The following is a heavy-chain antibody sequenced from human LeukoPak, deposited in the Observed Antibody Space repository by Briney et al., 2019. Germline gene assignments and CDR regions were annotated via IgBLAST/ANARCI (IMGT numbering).Heavy chain of an antibody. Sequence: GRSLRLSCAASGFTFSSYEMNWVRQAPGKGLVWVSRINSDGSSTSYADSVKGRFTISRDNAKNTLYLQMNSLRAEDTAVYYCARVGSYGFYVFDYWGQGTLVTVSS. J-gene: IGHJ4*02. CDR1: GFTFSSYE. CDR2: INSDGSST. D-gene: IGHD5-18*01. CDR3: ARVGSYGFYVFDY. V-gene: IGHV3-74*01.